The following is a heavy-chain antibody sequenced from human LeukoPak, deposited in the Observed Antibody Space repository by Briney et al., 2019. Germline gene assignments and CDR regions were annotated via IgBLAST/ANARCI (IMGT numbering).Heavy chain of an antibody. CDR2: ISSSSSYI. CDR1: GFTFSSYS. J-gene: IGHJ2*01. V-gene: IGHV3-21*01. D-gene: IGHD5-24*01. Sequence: GGSLRLSCAASGFTFSSYSMNWVRQAPGKGLEWVSPISSSSSYIYYADSVKGRFTISRDNAKNSLYLQMNSLRAEDTAVYCCARGLPDGYNPSYWYFDLWGRGTLVTVSS. CDR3: ARGLPDGYNPSYWYFDL.